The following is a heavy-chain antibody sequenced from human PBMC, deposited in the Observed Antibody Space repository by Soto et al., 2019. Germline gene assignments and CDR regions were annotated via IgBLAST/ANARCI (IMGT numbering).Heavy chain of an antibody. CDR1: GFTFSSYA. CDR2: ISSNGGST. CDR3: VKDDYYDSSDIALDAFDI. Sequence: QAGGSLRLSCSASGFTFSSYAMHWVRQAPGKGLEYVSAISSNGGSTHYADSVKGRFTISRDNSKNTLYLQMSSLRAEDTAVYYCVKDDYYDSSDIALDAFDIWGQGTMVTVSS. J-gene: IGHJ3*02. V-gene: IGHV3-64D*06. D-gene: IGHD3-22*01.